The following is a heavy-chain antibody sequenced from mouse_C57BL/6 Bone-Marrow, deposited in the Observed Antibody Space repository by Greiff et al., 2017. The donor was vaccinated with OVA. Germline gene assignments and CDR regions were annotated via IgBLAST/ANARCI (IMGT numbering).Heavy chain of an antibody. CDR1: EYEFPSHD. CDR3: ARRYSKSYWYFDV. CDR2: INSDGGST. Sequence: EVKLVESGGGLVQPGESLKLSCESNEYEFPSHDMSWVRKTPEKRLELVAAINSDGGSTYYPDTMERRVIISRDNTKKTLYLQMSSLRSEDTALYYCARRYSKSYWYFDVWGTGTTVTVSS. V-gene: IGHV5-2*03. J-gene: IGHJ1*03. D-gene: IGHD2-5*01.